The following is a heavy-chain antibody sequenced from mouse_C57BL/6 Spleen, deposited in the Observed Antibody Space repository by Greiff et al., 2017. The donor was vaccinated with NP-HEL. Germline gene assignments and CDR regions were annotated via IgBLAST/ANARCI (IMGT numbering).Heavy chain of an antibody. CDR1: GYTFTSYT. Sequence: VQLQESGAELARPGASVKMSCKASGYTFTSYTMHWVKQRPGQGLEWIGYINPSSGYTKYNQKFKDKATLTADKSSSTAYMQLSSLTSEDSAVYYCAKGDYGSSYGDYWGQGTTLTVSS. CDR3: AKGDYGSSYGDY. D-gene: IGHD1-1*01. J-gene: IGHJ2*01. CDR2: INPSSGYT. V-gene: IGHV1-4*01.